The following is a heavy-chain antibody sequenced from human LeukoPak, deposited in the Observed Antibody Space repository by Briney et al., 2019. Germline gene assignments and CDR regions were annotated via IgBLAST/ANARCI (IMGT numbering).Heavy chain of an antibody. CDR3: AREGIDSSGWHPYFDY. Sequence: KPSETLSLTCTVSGYSISSGYYWGWIRQPPGKGLEWIGSIYHSGSTYYNPSLKSRVTISVDTSKNQFSLKLSSVTAADTAVYYCAREGIDSSGWHPYFDYWGQGTLVTVSS. D-gene: IGHD6-19*01. CDR1: GYSISSGYY. V-gene: IGHV4-38-2*02. CDR2: IYHSGST. J-gene: IGHJ4*02.